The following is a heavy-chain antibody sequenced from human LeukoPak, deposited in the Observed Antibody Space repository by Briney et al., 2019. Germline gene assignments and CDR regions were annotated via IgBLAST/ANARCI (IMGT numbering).Heavy chain of an antibody. Sequence: GGSLRLSCAASGFTFSSYGMHWVRQAPGKGLEWVAVIWYDGSNKYYADSVKGRFTISRDNSKNTLYLQMNSLRAEDTAVYYCAREDGIVGASSAFDVWGQGTMVTVS. D-gene: IGHD1-26*01. V-gene: IGHV3-33*01. J-gene: IGHJ3*01. CDR1: GFTFSSYG. CDR3: AREDGIVGASSAFDV. CDR2: IWYDGSNK.